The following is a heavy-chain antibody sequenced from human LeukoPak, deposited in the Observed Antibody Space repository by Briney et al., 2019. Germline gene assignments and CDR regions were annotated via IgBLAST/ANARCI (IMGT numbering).Heavy chain of an antibody. J-gene: IGHJ4*02. CDR2: ISYDGSNK. CDR3: ASANYGGNPAPVGFDY. V-gene: IGHV3-30*03. Sequence: PGRSLRLSCAASGFTFSSYGMHWVRQAPGKGLEWVAVISYDGSNKYYADSVKGRFTISRDNSKNTLYLQMNSLRAEDTAVYYCASANYGGNPAPVGFDYWGQGTLVTVSS. D-gene: IGHD4-23*01. CDR1: GFTFSSYG.